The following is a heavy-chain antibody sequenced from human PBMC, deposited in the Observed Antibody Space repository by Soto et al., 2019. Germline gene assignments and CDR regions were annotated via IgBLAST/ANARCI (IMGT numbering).Heavy chain of an antibody. CDR2: FDPEDGET. V-gene: IGHV1-24*01. CDR1: GYTLTELS. CDR3: ATVNRYGDYGPPDLGWFDP. Sequence: ASVKVSCKVSGYTLTELSMHWVRQAPGKGLEWMGGFDPEDGETIYAQKFQGRVTMTEDTSTDTAYMELSSLRSEDTAVYYCATVNRYGDYGPPDLGWFDPWGQGTLVTVSS. D-gene: IGHD4-17*01. J-gene: IGHJ5*02.